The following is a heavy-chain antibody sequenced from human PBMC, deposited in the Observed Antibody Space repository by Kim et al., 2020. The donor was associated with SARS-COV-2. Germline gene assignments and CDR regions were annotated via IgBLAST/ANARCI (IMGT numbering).Heavy chain of an antibody. J-gene: IGHJ4*02. CDR2: IWYDGSNK. Sequence: GGSLRLSCAASGFTFSSYAMHWVRQAPGKGLEWVAVIWYDGSNKYYADSVKGRFTISRDNSKNTLYLQMNSLRAEDTALYYCAQLAIVATTTHLFDYWGQGTLVTVSS. CDR3: AQLAIVATTTHLFDY. D-gene: IGHD5-12*01. CDR1: GFTFSSYA. V-gene: IGHV3-33*01.